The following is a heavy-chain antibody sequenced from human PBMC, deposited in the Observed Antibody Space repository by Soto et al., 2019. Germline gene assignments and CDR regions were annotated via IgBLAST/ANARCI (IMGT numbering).Heavy chain of an antibody. V-gene: IGHV1-18*04. Sequence: DSVKVSCKASGYTFTSYGISWVRQAPGQGLEWMGWISAYNGNTNYAQKLQGRVTMTTDTSTSTAYMELRSLRSDDTAVYYCARDTPSTVTANFFDYWGQGTLVTVSS. CDR3: ARDTPSTVTANFFDY. J-gene: IGHJ4*02. D-gene: IGHD4-17*01. CDR1: GYTFTSYG. CDR2: ISAYNGNT.